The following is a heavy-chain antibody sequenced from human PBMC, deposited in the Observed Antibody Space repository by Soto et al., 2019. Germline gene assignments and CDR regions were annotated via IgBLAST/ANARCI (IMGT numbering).Heavy chain of an antibody. CDR2: IYYSGST. D-gene: IGHD1-26*01. CDR1: GGSVSSGSYY. J-gene: IGHJ4*02. V-gene: IGHV4-61*01. Sequence: SETLSLTCTVSGGSVSSGSYYWSWIRQPPGKGLEWIGYIYYSGSTNYNPSLKSRVTISVDTSKNQFSLKLSSVTAADTAVYYCARDQAAGSYPYYFDYWGQGTLVTSPQ. CDR3: ARDQAAGSYPYYFDY.